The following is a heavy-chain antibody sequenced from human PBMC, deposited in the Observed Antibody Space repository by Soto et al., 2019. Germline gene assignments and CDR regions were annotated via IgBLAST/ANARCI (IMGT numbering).Heavy chain of an antibody. CDR1: GFTFSSYW. CDR2: INTDGSTT. CDR3: VRGVGSGSSYY. D-gene: IGHD3-10*01. J-gene: IGHJ4*02. Sequence: GGSLRLSCAAYGFTFSSYWMHWVRQAPGKGLVWVSRINTDGSTTSYADSVKGRFTISRDSAKHTLYLQMNRLRAEDTAVYYCVRGVGSGSSYYWGQGTLVTVSS. V-gene: IGHV3-74*01.